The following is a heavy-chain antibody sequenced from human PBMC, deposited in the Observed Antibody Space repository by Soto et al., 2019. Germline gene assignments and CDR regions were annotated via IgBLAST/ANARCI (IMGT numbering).Heavy chain of an antibody. CDR3: ARDGKGRFLVPGYYYYYYGMDV. D-gene: IGHD3-3*01. Sequence: GGSLRLSCAASGFTVSSNYMSWVRQAPGKGLEWVSVIYSGGSTYYADSVKGRFTISRDNSKNTLYLQMNSLRAEGTAVYYCARDGKGRFLVPGYYYYYYGMDVWGQGTTVTVSS. CDR1: GFTVSSNY. CDR2: IYSGGST. V-gene: IGHV3-53*01. J-gene: IGHJ6*02.